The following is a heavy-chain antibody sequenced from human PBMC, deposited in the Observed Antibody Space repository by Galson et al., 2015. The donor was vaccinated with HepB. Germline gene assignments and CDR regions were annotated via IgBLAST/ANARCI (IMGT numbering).Heavy chain of an antibody. CDR2: ISYDGSNK. J-gene: IGHJ6*02. CDR1: GFTFSSYG. D-gene: IGHD4-11*01. V-gene: IGHV3-30*18. CDR3: AKANSNWYYYYYGMDV. Sequence: SLRLSCAASGFTFSSYGMHWVRQAPGKGLEWVAVISYDGSNKYYADSVKGRLTISRDNSKNTLYLQMNSLRAEDTAVYYCAKANSNWYYYYYGMDVWGQGTLVTVSS.